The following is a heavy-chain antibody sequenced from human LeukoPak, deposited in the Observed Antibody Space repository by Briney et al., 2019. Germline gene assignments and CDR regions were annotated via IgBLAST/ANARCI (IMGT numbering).Heavy chain of an antibody. V-gene: IGHV3-30-3*01. D-gene: IGHD3-22*01. CDR3: ARDGADYYDSSGYYFDY. Sequence: PGRSLRLSCAASGFTFSSYAMHWVRQAPGKGLEWVAVISYDGSNKYYADSVKGRFTISRDNSKNTLYLQMNSLRAEDTAVYYCARDGADYYDSSGYYFDYWGQGTLVTVSS. J-gene: IGHJ4*02. CDR1: GFTFSSYA. CDR2: ISYDGSNK.